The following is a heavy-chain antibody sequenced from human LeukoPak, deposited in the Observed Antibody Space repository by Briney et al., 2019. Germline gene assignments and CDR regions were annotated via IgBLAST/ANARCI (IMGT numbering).Heavy chain of an antibody. CDR3: ARDCSSTRCQGPVFDN. D-gene: IGHD2-2*01. CDR1: GYTFTSNY. J-gene: IGHJ4*02. CDR2: IHPSGGNT. Sequence: ASVKVSCKASGYTFTSNYMHWVRQAPGQGLEWMGIIHPSGGNTNYAQKFQGRVAMTRDTSTSTVYMELSSLRSEDTAIYYCARDCSSTRCQGPVFDNWGQGALVTVSS. V-gene: IGHV1-46*01.